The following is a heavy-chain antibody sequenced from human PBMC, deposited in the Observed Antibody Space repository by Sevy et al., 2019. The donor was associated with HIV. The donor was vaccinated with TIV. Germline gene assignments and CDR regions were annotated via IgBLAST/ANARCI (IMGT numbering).Heavy chain of an antibody. J-gene: IGHJ6*02. Sequence: GGSLRLSCAASGFTFSSYSMNWVRQAPGKGLEWVSSISSSSSYIYYADSVKGRFTISRDNAKNSLYLQMNSLRAEDTAVYYCARESMIFGVRQFPYYYYGMDVWGQGTTVTVSS. D-gene: IGHD3-3*01. V-gene: IGHV3-21*01. CDR3: ARESMIFGVRQFPYYYYGMDV. CDR2: ISSSSSYI. CDR1: GFTFSSYS.